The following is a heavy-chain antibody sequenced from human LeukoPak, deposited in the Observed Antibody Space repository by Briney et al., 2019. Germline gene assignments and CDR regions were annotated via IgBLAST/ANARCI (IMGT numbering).Heavy chain of an antibody. CDR1: GFTFSSYA. CDR2: ISSSSSYI. J-gene: IGHJ6*02. D-gene: IGHD5-18*01. CDR3: ARAMRVDTAMVIPLSGMDV. V-gene: IGHV3-21*01. Sequence: PGGSLRLSCAASGFTFSSYAMSWVRQAPGKGLEWVSSISSSSSYIYYADSVKGRFTISRDNAKNSLYLQMNSLRAEDTAVYYCARAMRVDTAMVIPLSGMDVWGQGTTVTVSS.